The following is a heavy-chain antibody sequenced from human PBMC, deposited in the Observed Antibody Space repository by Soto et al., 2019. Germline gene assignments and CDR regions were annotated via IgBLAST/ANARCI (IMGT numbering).Heavy chain of an antibody. CDR2: ISGSGGST. V-gene: IGHV3-23*01. D-gene: IGHD2-15*01. Sequence: EVQLLESGGGLVQPGGSLRLSCAASGFTFSSYAMSWVRQAPGKGLEWVSAISGSGGSTYYADSVKGRFTISRDNSKHTLYLQMNSLRAEDTAVYYCAKGGGYCSGGSCYPIWGYYYYYMDVWGKGTTVTVSS. J-gene: IGHJ6*03. CDR1: GFTFSSYA. CDR3: AKGGGYCSGGSCYPIWGYYYYYMDV.